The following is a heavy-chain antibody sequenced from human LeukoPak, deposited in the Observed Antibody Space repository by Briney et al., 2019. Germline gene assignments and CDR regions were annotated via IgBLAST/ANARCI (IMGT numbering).Heavy chain of an antibody. J-gene: IGHJ4*02. D-gene: IGHD2-15*01. V-gene: IGHV3-21*06. CDR2: ISSSSSYI. Sequence: GGSLRLSCAASGFTFSSYTMNWVRQAPGKGLEWVSSISSSSSYIYYVDSVKGRFTISRDNAKNLLYLQMNSLRAEDTAVYYCASRKGGVGYGFDYWGQGTLVTVSS. CDR1: GFTFSSYT. CDR3: ASRKGGVGYGFDY.